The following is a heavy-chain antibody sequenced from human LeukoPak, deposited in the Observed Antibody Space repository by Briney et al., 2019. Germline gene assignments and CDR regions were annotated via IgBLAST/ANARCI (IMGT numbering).Heavy chain of an antibody. V-gene: IGHV1-18*01. Sequence: ASVKVSCKTSGYTFSNYDIYWVRQAPGQGLECMGWISGYTGDTKYAQILQGRFTVTTDTSTSTAYMELRSLTYDDTAVYYCARAGYCGDGGCRGGSAFDVWGQGTMVTVSS. CDR3: ARAGYCGDGGCRGGSAFDV. J-gene: IGHJ3*01. CDR2: ISGYTGDT. CDR1: GYTFSNYD. D-gene: IGHD2-15*01.